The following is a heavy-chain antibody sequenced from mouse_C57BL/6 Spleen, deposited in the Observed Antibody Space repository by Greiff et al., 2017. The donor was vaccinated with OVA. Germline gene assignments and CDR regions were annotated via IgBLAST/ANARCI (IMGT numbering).Heavy chain of an antibody. Sequence: QVQLQQPGAELVKPGASVKMSCKASGYTFTSYWITWVKQRPGQGLEWIGDIYPGSGSTNYNEKFKSKATLTVDTSSSTAYMQLSSLTSEDSAVYYCARSYYGSSYWYCDVWGTGTTVTVSA. CDR3: ARSYYGSSYWYCDV. J-gene: IGHJ1*03. CDR2: IYPGSGST. D-gene: IGHD1-1*01. V-gene: IGHV1-55*01. CDR1: GYTFTSYW.